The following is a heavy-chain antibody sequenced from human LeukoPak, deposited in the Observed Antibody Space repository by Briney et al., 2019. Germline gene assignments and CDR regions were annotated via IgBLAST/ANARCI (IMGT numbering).Heavy chain of an antibody. CDR3: ATSGGLRFAFDI. Sequence: ASVKVSCKTSGYTFTTYFIHWVRQAPGKGLEWMGLVDPEDGETIYAEKFQGRVTITADTSTDTAYMELSSLRSEDTAVYYCATSGGLRFAFDIWGQGTMVTVSS. D-gene: IGHD3-16*01. CDR2: VDPEDGET. CDR1: GYTFTTYF. J-gene: IGHJ3*02. V-gene: IGHV1-69-2*01.